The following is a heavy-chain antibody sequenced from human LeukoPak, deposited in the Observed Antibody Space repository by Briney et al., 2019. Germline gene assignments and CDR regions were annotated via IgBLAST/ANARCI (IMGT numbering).Heavy chain of an antibody. CDR1: GYSFTSYW. D-gene: IGHD3-3*01. J-gene: IGHJ4*02. Sequence: GESLQISCKGSGYSFTSYWIGWVRQMPGKGLEWMGIIYPGDSDTRYSPSFQGQVTISADKSISTAYLQWSSLKASDTAMYYCARRADFWSGYYQGHYDYWGQGTLVTVSS. V-gene: IGHV5-51*01. CDR3: ARRADFWSGYYQGHYDY. CDR2: IYPGDSDT.